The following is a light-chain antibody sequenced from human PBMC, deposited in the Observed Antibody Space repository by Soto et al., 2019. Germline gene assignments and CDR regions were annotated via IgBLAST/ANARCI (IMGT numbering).Light chain of an antibody. V-gene: IGLV2-11*01. Sequence: QSALTQPRSVSGSPGQSVTISCTGTSSDVVSWYQQHPGKAPKLIIYYVSQRPSGVPDRFSGSKSGNTASLTISGLQAEDEADYYCCSYAGGFTWVFGGGTKLTVL. CDR3: CSYAGGFTWV. J-gene: IGLJ3*02. CDR1: SSDV. CDR2: YVS.